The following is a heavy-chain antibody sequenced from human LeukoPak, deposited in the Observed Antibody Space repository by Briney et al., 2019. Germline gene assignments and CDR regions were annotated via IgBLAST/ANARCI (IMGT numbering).Heavy chain of an antibody. CDR2: ITPIPNIA. J-gene: IGHJ6*02. V-gene: IGHV1-69*04. CDR1: GYTFTGYY. Sequence: GASVKVSCKASGYTFTGYYMHWVRQAPGQGLEWMGRITPIPNIANYAQKFLGRVTITADKFTSTAYMELSSLRSEDTAIYYCARDRPQYASDWRDYYYYGMDVWGQGTTVTVSS. D-gene: IGHD1-1*01. CDR3: ARDRPQYASDWRDYYYYGMDV.